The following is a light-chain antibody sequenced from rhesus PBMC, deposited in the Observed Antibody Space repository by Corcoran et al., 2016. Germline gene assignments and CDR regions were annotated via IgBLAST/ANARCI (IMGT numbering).Light chain of an antibody. CDR1: QSVSRS. CDR3: QRYSNWPWP. V-gene: IGKV3-35*01. Sequence: EIVLTQSPATLSVSPGERATLSCRASQSVSRSLIWYQQKPGQGLRLLLYDASPRATGNPERVSGRGSGTDFTLSINDLEPEGFGVYYCQRYSNWPWPFGQGTKVAIK. J-gene: IGKJ1*01. CDR2: DAS.